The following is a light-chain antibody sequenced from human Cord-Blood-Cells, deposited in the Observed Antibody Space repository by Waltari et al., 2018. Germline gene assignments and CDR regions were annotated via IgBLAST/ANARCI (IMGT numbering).Light chain of an antibody. CDR1: SSDVGSYNF. Sequence: SALTQPASVSGSPGQCITISCTGTSSDVGSYNFFSWYQQHPGKAPKLMIYEGSKRPSGVSNRFSGTKSSNTASLTISGLQADDEADYYCCSYAGSSTVVFGGGTKLTVL. J-gene: IGLJ2*01. CDR3: CSYAGSSTVV. CDR2: EGS. V-gene: IGLV2-23*01.